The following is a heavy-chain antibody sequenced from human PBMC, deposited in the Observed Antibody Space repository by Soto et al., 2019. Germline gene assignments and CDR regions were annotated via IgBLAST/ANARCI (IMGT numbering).Heavy chain of an antibody. V-gene: IGHV1-18*01. CDR2: ISAYNGKT. J-gene: IGHJ6*02. Sequence: ASVKVSCKASGYGFSTSGIFWVRQAPGQALEWMGWISAYNGKTDYAQKFQDRVTMTIDTSTTTAYMDLRSLTSDDTAVYFCARGEGDILTTFFFRGYYYGLDVWGQGTSVTVSS. CDR3: ARGEGDILTTFFFRGYYYGLDV. CDR1: GYGFSTSG. D-gene: IGHD3-9*01.